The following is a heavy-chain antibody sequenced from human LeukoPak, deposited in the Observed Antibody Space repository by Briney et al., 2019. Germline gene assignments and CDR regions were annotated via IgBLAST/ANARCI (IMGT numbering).Heavy chain of an antibody. CDR2: INHSGST. CDR1: GGSFSGYY. Sequence: SETLSLTCAVYGGSFSGYYWSWIRLPPGKGLEWIGEINHSGSTNYNPSLKSRVTISVDTSKNQFSLKLSSVTAADTAVYYCASLRWPRLGWFDPWGQGTLVTVSS. CDR3: ASLRWPRLGWFDP. V-gene: IGHV4-34*01. D-gene: IGHD5-12*01. J-gene: IGHJ5*02.